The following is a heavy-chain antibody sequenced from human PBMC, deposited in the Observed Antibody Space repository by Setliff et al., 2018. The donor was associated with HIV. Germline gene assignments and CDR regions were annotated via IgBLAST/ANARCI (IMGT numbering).Heavy chain of an antibody. V-gene: IGHV4-34*01. Sequence: SETLSLTCAVYGGSFSGYYWSWIRQSPGKGLEWIGEINQSGSTNYNPSLKSRVTTSVDTSKNQFSLNLKSVTAADTAFYYCARAFLLVPAARDYYYYMDVWGKGTTVTVSS. D-gene: IGHD2-2*01. CDR2: INQSGST. CDR1: GGSFSGYY. J-gene: IGHJ6*03. CDR3: ARAFLLVPAARDYYYYMDV.